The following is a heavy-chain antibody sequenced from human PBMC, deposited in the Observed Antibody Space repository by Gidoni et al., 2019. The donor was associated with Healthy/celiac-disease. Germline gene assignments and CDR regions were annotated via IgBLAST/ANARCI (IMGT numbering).Heavy chain of an antibody. V-gene: IGHV1-18*01. CDR3: ARVYCSGGSCYQEHFDY. Sequence: QVQLVQSGAEVKKPGASVKVSCKASGYTFTSYGSSWVRQAPGQGLEWMGGISAYNGNTNYAQQLQGRVTMTTDTSTSTAYMELRSLRSDDTAVYYCARVYCSGGSCYQEHFDYWGQGTLVTVSS. D-gene: IGHD2-15*01. CDR1: GYTFTSYG. J-gene: IGHJ4*02. CDR2: ISAYNGNT.